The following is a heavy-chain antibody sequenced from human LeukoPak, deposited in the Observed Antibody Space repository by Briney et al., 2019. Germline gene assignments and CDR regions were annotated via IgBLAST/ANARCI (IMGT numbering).Heavy chain of an antibody. J-gene: IGHJ3*01. CDR1: GASTSAYY. D-gene: IGHD1-26*01. CDR2: SYSGGNA. CDR3: AHSKRGGGYYINAFAV. V-gene: IGHV4-59*01. Sequence: SETLSLTCTVSGASTSAYYWSWIRQPPGKGLEWIGYSYSGGNANYNPSLKSRVTISIDTSENQFSLRLTSVTASDTAVYFCAHSKRGGGYYINAFAVWGQGALVTISS.